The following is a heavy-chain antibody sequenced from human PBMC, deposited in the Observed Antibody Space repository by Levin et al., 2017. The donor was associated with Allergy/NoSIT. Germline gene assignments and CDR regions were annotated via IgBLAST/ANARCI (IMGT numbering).Heavy chain of an antibody. CDR1: GFTVSSIS. D-gene: IGHD3-16*01. J-gene: IGHJ6*02. CDR2: IYSGGST. V-gene: IGHV3-53*01. Sequence: PGGSLRLSCVASGFTVSSISMSWVRQAPGKGLEWVSVIYSGGSTYYADSVKGRFTISRDNSKNTLYLQMNSLRAEDTAVYYCASPNDYHSRLRLDYYGMDVWGQGTPVTVSS. CDR3: ASPNDYHSRLRLDYYGMDV.